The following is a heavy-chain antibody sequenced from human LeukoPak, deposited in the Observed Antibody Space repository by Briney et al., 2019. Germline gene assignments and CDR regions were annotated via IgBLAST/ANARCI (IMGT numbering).Heavy chain of an antibody. V-gene: IGHV1-2*02. CDR1: GYTFTSYY. Sequence: ASVKVSCKASGYTFTSYYMHWVRQAPGQGLEWMGWINPNSGGTDYAQKFQGRVTMTRDTSISTAYMELSRLRSDDTAVYYCARDEGGYCTNGVCYSNAFDIWGQGTMVTVSS. J-gene: IGHJ3*02. CDR2: INPNSGGT. D-gene: IGHD2-8*01. CDR3: ARDEGGYCTNGVCYSNAFDI.